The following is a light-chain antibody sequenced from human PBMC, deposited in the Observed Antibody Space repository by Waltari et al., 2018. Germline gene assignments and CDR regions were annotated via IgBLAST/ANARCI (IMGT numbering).Light chain of an antibody. Sequence: DIVMTQSPATLSVSPGERATLSCRASQSVANNLAWYQQKRGQAPKLLIYAASIRATGIPARFFGSVSGTEFTLIISSLQSEDSAVYYCQQSNNWPQTFGQGTKVEIK. CDR3: QQSNNWPQT. J-gene: IGKJ1*01. V-gene: IGKV3-15*01. CDR2: AAS. CDR1: QSVANN.